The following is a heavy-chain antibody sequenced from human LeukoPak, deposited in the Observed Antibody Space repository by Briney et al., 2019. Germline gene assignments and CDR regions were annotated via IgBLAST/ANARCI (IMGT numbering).Heavy chain of an antibody. CDR3: AKARTNKIYSHDDYNWFDP. V-gene: IGHV3-30*02. J-gene: IGHJ5*02. Sequence: PGGSLRLSCAASGFTFSSYGMHWVRQAPGKGLEWVAFIRYDGSNKYYADSVKGRFTISRDNSKNTLYLQMNSLRAEDTAVYYCAKARTNKIYSHDDYNWFDPWGQGTLVTVSS. CDR2: IRYDGSNK. D-gene: IGHD4-11*01. CDR1: GFTFSSYG.